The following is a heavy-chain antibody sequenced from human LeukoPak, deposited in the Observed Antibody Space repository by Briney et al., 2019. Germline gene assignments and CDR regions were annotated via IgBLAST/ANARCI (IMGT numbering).Heavy chain of an antibody. CDR1: VMTFSNHW. CDR3: TTGPSYGYEW. D-gene: IGHD3-16*01. CDR2: IKTDGRTT. V-gene: IGHV3-74*01. Sequence: PGGSLRLSCAASVMTFSNHWMHWVRQAPGKGLVWVSLIKTDGRTTIYADSVKGRFTISRDNGKSTLYLQMNSLRAEDTAIYYCTTGPSYGYEWWGQGTVVTVSS. J-gene: IGHJ4*02.